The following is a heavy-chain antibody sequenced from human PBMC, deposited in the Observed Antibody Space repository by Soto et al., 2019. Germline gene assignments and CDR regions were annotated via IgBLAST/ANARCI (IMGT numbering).Heavy chain of an antibody. CDR3: ARSGEELELGPKWFDP. J-gene: IGHJ5*02. D-gene: IGHD1-7*01. CDR2: ISAYNGNT. CDR1: GYTFTSYG. V-gene: IGHV1-18*01. Sequence: QVQLVQSGAEVKKPGASVKVSCKASGYTFTSYGISWVRQAPGQGLEWMGWISAYNGNTNYAQKLQGRVTMTTDTXTXPAYMELRSLRSDDTAVYYCARSGEELELGPKWFDPWGQGPWSPSPQ.